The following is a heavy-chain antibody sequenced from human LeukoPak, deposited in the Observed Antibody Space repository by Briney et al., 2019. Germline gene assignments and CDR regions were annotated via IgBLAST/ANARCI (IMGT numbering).Heavy chain of an antibody. CDR2: INHSGST. D-gene: IGHD2-21*01. CDR1: GGSFSGYY. V-gene: IGHV4-34*01. Sequence: SETLSLTCAVYGGSFSGYYRSWIRQPPGKGLEWIGEINHSGSTNYNPSLKSRVTISVDTSKNQFSLKLSSVTAADTAVYYCARGGQIEYFDYWGQGTLVTVSS. J-gene: IGHJ4*02. CDR3: ARGGQIEYFDY.